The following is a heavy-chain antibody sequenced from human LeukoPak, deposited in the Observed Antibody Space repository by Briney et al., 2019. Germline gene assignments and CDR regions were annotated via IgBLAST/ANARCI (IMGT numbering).Heavy chain of an antibody. V-gene: IGHV4-4*07. J-gene: IGHJ5*02. CDR2: IYTSGST. Sequence: PSETLSLTCTVSGGSISSYYWSWIRQPAGKGLEWIGRIYTSGSTNYNPSLKSRVTMSVDTSKNQLPLNLMSVTTADTAVYFCAALDNCFDPWGQGTLLTVSS. CDR3: AALDNCFDP. CDR1: GGSISSYY.